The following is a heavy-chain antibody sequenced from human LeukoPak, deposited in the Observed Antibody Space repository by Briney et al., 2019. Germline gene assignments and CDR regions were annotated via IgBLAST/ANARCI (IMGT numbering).Heavy chain of an antibody. J-gene: IGHJ4*02. CDR2: INSDGSST. Sequence: GGSLRLSCAASGFTFSNYDMHWVRQAPGKGLVWVSRINSDGSSTNYADSVKGRFTISRDNAENTLYLQMNSLRAEDTAVYYCASSIVGATMHYWGQGTLVTVSS. CDR1: GFTFSNYD. CDR3: ASSIVGATMHY. D-gene: IGHD1-26*01. V-gene: IGHV3-74*01.